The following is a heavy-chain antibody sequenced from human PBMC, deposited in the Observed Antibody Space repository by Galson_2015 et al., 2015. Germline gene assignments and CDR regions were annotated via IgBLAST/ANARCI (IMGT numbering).Heavy chain of an antibody. D-gene: IGHD6-6*01. V-gene: IGHV3-33*01. Sequence: SLRLSCAASGFTFSYFGMHWVRQAPGKGLEWVAVIWYDGSNKYYADSVKGRFTISRDNSKNTLYLQMNSLRAEDTAVYYCARDYGESSSGALGSQWGQGTLVAVSS. CDR1: GFTFSYFG. CDR2: IWYDGSNK. CDR3: ARDYGESSSGALGSQ. J-gene: IGHJ4*02.